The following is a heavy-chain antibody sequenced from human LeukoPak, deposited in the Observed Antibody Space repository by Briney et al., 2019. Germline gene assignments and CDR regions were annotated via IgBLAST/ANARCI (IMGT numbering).Heavy chain of an antibody. CDR3: AKVETSGGANCYALDY. V-gene: IGHV3-23*01. Sequence: GGSLRLSCAASGFTFSSYAMTWVRQAPDKGLEWVSAISGSDGSTYYADSVKGRFSISRDDSQNTLYLQMNSLSAEDTAVYYCAKVETSGGANCYALDYWGQGTLVTVSS. CDR2: ISGSDGST. D-gene: IGHD2-2*01. CDR1: GFTFSSYA. J-gene: IGHJ4*02.